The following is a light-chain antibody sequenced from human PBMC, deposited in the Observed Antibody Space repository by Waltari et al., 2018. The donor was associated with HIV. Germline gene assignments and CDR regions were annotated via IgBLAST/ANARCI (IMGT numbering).Light chain of an antibody. CDR2: KDS. V-gene: IGLV3-25*03. J-gene: IGLJ2*01. CDR1: ALPNQY. Sequence: SYELTQPPSVSVSPRQTARITCSGDALPNQYTYWYQQKPGPAPVLVIYKDSERPSGIPERFSGSGSGTTVTLTISGVQAEDEADYYCQSADSSGTVVFGGGTKLTVL. CDR3: QSADSSGTVV.